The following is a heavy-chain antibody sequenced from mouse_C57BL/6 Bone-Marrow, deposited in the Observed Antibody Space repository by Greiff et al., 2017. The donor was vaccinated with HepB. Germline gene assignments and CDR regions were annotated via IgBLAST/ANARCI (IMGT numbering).Heavy chain of an antibody. CDR1: GFNIKNTY. Sequence: EVKLQQSVAELVRPGASVKLSCTASGFNIKNTYMHWVKQRPEQGLEWTGRIDPANGNTKYAPKFQGKATITADTSSNTAYLQLSSLTSEDTAIYYCARAYYSNYGGYYFDYWGQGTTLTVSS. D-gene: IGHD2-5*01. J-gene: IGHJ2*01. CDR3: ARAYYSNYGGYYFDY. V-gene: IGHV14-3*01. CDR2: IDPANGNT.